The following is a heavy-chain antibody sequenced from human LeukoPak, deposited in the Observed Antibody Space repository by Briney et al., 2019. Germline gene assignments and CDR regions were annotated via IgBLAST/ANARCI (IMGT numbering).Heavy chain of an antibody. CDR1: GFTFSNAW. CDR3: TSSTMVRGVTIYWYFDL. Sequence: GGSLRLSCAASGFTFSNAWMSWVRQAPGKGLEWVGRIKSKTDGGTTDYAAPVKGRFTISRDDSKNTLYLQMNSLKTEDTAVYYCTSSTMVRGVTIYWYFDLWAVAPWSLSPQ. CDR2: IKSKTDGGTT. V-gene: IGHV3-15*01. J-gene: IGHJ2*01. D-gene: IGHD3-10*01.